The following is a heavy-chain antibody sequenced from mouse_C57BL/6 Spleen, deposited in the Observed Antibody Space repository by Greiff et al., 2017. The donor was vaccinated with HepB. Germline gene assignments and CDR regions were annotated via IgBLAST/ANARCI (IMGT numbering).Heavy chain of an antibody. Sequence: EVQVVESGGGLVKPGGSLKLSCAASGFTFSSYAMSWVRQTPEKRLEWVATISDGGSYTYYPDNVKGRFTISRDNAKNNLYLQMSHLKSEDTAMYYCARAITTVVAFDYWGQGTTLTVSS. CDR3: ARAITTVVAFDY. D-gene: IGHD1-1*01. CDR2: ISDGGSYT. CDR1: GFTFSSYA. V-gene: IGHV5-4*01. J-gene: IGHJ2*01.